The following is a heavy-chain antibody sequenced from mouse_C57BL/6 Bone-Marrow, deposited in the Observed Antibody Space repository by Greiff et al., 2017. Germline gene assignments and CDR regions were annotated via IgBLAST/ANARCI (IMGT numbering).Heavy chain of an antibody. CDR2: INPNNGGT. CDR3: ASRHYYGSSYGFDY. D-gene: IGHD1-1*01. J-gene: IGHJ2*01. Sequence: VQVVESGPELVKPGASVKISCKASGYTFTDYYMNWVKQSHGKSLEWIGDINPNNGGTSYNQKFKGKATLTVDKSSSTAYMELRSLTSEDSAVYYCASRHYYGSSYGFDYWGQGTTLTVSS. CDR1: GYTFTDYY. V-gene: IGHV1-26*01.